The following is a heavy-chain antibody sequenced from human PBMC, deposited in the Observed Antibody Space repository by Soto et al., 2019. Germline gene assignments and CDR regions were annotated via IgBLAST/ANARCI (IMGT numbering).Heavy chain of an antibody. D-gene: IGHD6-13*01. CDR1: GFTFTSSA. J-gene: IGHJ6*02. CDR3: AAGGSSSWYYYYYGMDV. Sequence: SVKVSCKASGFTFTSSAVQWVRQARGQRLEWIGWIVVGSGNTNYAQKFQERGTITRDMSTSTAHMELSSLRSEDTAVYYCAAGGSSSWYYYYYGMDVWGQGTTVTVSS. V-gene: IGHV1-58*01. CDR2: IVVGSGNT.